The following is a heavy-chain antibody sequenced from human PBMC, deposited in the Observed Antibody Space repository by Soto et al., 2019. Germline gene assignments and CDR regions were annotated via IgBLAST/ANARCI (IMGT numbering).Heavy chain of an antibody. CDR1: GYTFTSYY. Sequence: GASVTVSCKASGYTFTSYYIHWVRQAPGQGLEWVGIINPSTGGTSYAQRLQGRVTVTRDTSTSTVYMQLNSLRREDTAMYYCAVYYYEINGFYDYTDYWGQGTQVTVSS. CDR3: AVYYYEINGFYDYTDY. D-gene: IGHD3-22*01. V-gene: IGHV1-46*01. CDR2: INPSTGGT. J-gene: IGHJ4*02.